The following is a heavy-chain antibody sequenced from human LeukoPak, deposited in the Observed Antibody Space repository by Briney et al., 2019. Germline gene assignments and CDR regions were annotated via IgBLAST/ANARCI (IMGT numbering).Heavy chain of an antibody. D-gene: IGHD3-16*02. V-gene: IGHV2-5*01. CDR3: AHRGEWVTFGGVIVRGYYFDY. Sequence: SGPTLVKPTQPLTLTCTFSGFSLSTSGVGVGWIRQPPVKALEWLALIYWNDDKRYSPSLKSRLTITKDTSKNQVVLTMTNMDPVDTATYYCAHRGEWVTFGGVIVRGYYFDYWGQGTLVTVSS. CDR1: GFSLSTSGVG. CDR2: IYWNDDK. J-gene: IGHJ4*02.